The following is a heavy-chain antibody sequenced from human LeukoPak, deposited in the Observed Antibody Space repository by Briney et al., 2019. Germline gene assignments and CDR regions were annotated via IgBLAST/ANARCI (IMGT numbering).Heavy chain of an antibody. Sequence: SETLSLTCSVSGGSISSGGDYWSWIRQHPGKGLEWIGYIYYSGSTYYNPSLKSRVTISVDTSKNQFSLNLSSVTAADTAVYYCARLRMLGYFDYWGQGTLVTVSS. V-gene: IGHV4-31*03. D-gene: IGHD2-15*01. CDR3: ARLRMLGYFDY. J-gene: IGHJ4*02. CDR2: IYYSGST. CDR1: GGSISSGGDY.